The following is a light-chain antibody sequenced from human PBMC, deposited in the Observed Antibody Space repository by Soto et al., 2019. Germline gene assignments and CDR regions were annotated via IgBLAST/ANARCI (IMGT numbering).Light chain of an antibody. CDR2: AAS. Sequence: DIQMTQSPSSLSASVGDRVTITCRSSQSIISYLNWYQQKAGKAPQLLIYAASSLQSGVPARFSGGGSGTDFTLTISSLQPEDSAIYYCQQTYRGTRTFGHGTKRAIK. V-gene: IGKV1-39*01. CDR1: QSIISY. CDR3: QQTYRGTRT. J-gene: IGKJ2*02.